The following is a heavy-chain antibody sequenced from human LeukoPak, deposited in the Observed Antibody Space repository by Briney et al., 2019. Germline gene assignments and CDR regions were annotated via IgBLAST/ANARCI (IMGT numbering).Heavy chain of an antibody. Sequence: PGGSLRLSCAASGFTFSSYIMNWVRQAPGKGLEWVSAISGNGGITYYADSLKGRCTISRDNSKNILYLQMNSLRAEDTAIYYCAKEGKKRGYNYGHDVDYWGQGTLVTVSS. CDR2: ISGNGGIT. V-gene: IGHV3-23*01. J-gene: IGHJ4*02. CDR1: GFTFSSYI. D-gene: IGHD5-18*01. CDR3: AKEGKKRGYNYGHDVDY.